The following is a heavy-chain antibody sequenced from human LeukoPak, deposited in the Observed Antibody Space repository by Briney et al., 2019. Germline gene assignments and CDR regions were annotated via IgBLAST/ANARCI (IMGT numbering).Heavy chain of an antibody. V-gene: IGHV3-30-3*01. CDR3: ARDGNSGYDLTCYYGMDV. Sequence: PGGSLRLSCAASGFSFSSFAMHWVRQAPGKGLEWVAVTPYDGNNKYYADSVKGRFTISRDNSKNTLYLQMNSLRAEDTALYYCARDGNSGYDLTCYYGMDVWGQGTTVTVAS. CDR1: GFSFSSFA. D-gene: IGHD5-12*01. J-gene: IGHJ6*02. CDR2: TPYDGNNK.